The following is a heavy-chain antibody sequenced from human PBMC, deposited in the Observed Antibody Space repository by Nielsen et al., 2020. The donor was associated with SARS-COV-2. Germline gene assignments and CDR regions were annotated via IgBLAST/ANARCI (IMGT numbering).Heavy chain of an antibody. CDR2: VSPSGGDT. Sequence: ASVKVSCKASGYTFTSYYIYWVRQAPGQGLEWMGIVSPSGGDTSYAQKFQGRVAITADESTSTAYMELSSLRSEDTAVYYCARGVQLVSSPIDYWGQGTLVTVSS. CDR3: ARGVQLVSSPIDY. J-gene: IGHJ4*02. D-gene: IGHD6-13*01. V-gene: IGHV1-46*01. CDR1: GYTFTSYY.